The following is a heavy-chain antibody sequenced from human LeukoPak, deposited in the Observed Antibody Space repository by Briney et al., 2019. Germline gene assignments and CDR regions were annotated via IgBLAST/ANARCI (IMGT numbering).Heavy chain of an antibody. Sequence: SVKVSCKASGYTFTGYYMHWGRQAPGQGLEWMGGIIPIFGTANYAQKFQGRVTITADESTSTAYMELSSLRSEDTAVYYCARDNGDYYDSSGVAGDYWGQGTLVTVSS. J-gene: IGHJ4*02. CDR3: ARDNGDYYDSSGVAGDY. D-gene: IGHD3-22*01. V-gene: IGHV1-69*13. CDR2: IIPIFGTA. CDR1: GYTFTGYY.